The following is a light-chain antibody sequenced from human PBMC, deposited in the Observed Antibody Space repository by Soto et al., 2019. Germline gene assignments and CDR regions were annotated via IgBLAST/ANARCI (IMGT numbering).Light chain of an antibody. J-gene: IGKJ2*02. Sequence: EIVLTQSPGTLSLSPGESATLSCRASQTISRYLAWYQQRPGQAPRLLIYDTSNRAAGVSARFSGSGSGTDFTLTISSLEPEDFAVYYCQQRSSCCTFGQGTKVEIK. CDR3: QQRSSCCT. V-gene: IGKV3-11*01. CDR2: DTS. CDR1: QTISRY.